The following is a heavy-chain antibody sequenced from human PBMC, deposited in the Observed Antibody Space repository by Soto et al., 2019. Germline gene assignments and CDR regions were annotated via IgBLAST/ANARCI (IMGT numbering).Heavy chain of an antibody. V-gene: IGHV4-39*01. CDR1: GGSITSSSYY. CDR3: ATQEVGGSYVYTFDP. CDR2: IYYSGST. D-gene: IGHD1-26*01. J-gene: IGHJ5*02. Sequence: PSETLSLTCTVSGGSITSSSYYWGWIRQPPGKGLEWIGSIYYSGSTYYNPSLKSRVTIPVGTSKNQFSLKLSSVTAADTAVYYCATQEVGGSYVYTFDPWGQGTLVTVSS.